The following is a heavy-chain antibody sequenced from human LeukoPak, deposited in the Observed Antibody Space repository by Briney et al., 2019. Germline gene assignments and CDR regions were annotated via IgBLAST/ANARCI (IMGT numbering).Heavy chain of an antibody. V-gene: IGHV3-7*01. CDR3: ARPASKGGYSYGPAFDY. D-gene: IGHD5-18*01. CDR1: GFTFSSYW. Sequence: GGSLRLSCAASGFTFSSYWMSWVRQAPGKGLEWVANIKQDGSEKYYVDSVKGRFTISRDNAKNSLYLQMNSLRAEDTAVYYCARPASKGGYSYGPAFDYWGQGTLVTVSS. CDR2: IKQDGSEK. J-gene: IGHJ4*02.